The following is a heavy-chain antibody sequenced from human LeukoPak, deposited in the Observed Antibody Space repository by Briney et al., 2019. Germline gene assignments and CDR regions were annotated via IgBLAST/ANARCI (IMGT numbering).Heavy chain of an antibody. CDR2: IYHSGST. D-gene: IGHD4-23*01. CDR1: GGSISSSSNY. J-gene: IGHJ5*02. Sequence: SETLSLTCTVSGGSISSSSNYWGWIRQPPGKGLQWIGSIYHSGSTYYNPSLKSRVTISVATSKNQFSLKLNSVTAADTAVYYCARDKGVVPQYNWFDPWGQGTLVTVSS. CDR3: ARDKGVVPQYNWFDP. V-gene: IGHV4-39*07.